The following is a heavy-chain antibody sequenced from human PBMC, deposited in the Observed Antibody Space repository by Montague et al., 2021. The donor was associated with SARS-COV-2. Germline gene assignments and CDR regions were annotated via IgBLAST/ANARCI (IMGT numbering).Heavy chain of an antibody. J-gene: IGHJ4*02. CDR3: ARDRDSSGWFDY. V-gene: IGHV3-21*01. CDR1: GFTFSSYS. Sequence: SLRLSCAASGFTFSSYSMNWVRQAPGKGLEWVSSISSSSYIYYADSVEGRFTISRDNAKNSLYLQMNSLRAEDTAVYYCARDRDSSGWFDYWGQGTLVTVSS. D-gene: IGHD6-19*01. CDR2: ISSSSYI.